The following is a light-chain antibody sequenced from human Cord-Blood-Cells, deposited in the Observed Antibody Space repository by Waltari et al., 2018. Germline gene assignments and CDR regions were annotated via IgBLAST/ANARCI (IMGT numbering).Light chain of an antibody. V-gene: IGLV2-14*01. J-gene: IGLJ1*01. Sequence: SALTQPASVFGSPGQSITIPCTGTSSDVGGFNFVSWYQQHPGKAPKLMIYDVSNRPSGVSNRFSGSKSGNTASLTISGLQAEDEADYYCSSYTSSSTYVFGTGTKVTVL. CDR2: DVS. CDR1: SSDVGGFNF. CDR3: SSYTSSSTYV.